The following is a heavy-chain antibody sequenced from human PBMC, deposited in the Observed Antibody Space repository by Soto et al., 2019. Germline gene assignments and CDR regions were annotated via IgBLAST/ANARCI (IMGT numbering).Heavy chain of an antibody. J-gene: IGHJ4*02. V-gene: IGHV3-72*01. CDR1: GFTFSDHY. Sequence: ESGGGLVQPGGSLRLSCAASGFTFSDHYMDWVRQAPGKGLEWVGRARNKVSGYTTAYAASVEGRFAISRDDSKNSLYLQMSSLKVEDTAVYFCARLMGTSFDLWGQGTLVTVSA. CDR3: ARLMGTSFDL. D-gene: IGHD2-8*01. CDR2: ARNKVSGYTT.